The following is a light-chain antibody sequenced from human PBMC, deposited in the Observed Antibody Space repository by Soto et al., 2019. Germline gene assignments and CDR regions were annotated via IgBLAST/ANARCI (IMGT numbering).Light chain of an antibody. J-gene: IGKJ2*01. V-gene: IGKV1-5*03. Sequence: DIQMTQSPSTLSASVGDRVTITCRASQSISSWLAWYQQKPWKAPKRMIYKASRLESGVPSMFSCSGSGTEFTLTISSLQPDDFATYCCQQYNSLYTCGQGTKLEIK. CDR2: KAS. CDR3: QQYNSLYT. CDR1: QSISSW.